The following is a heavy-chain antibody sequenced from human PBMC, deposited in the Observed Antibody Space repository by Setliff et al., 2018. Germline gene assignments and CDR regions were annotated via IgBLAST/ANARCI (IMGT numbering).Heavy chain of an antibody. D-gene: IGHD5-12*01. CDR1: GYTFTSYG. Sequence: GASVKVSCKASGYTFTSYGISWVRQAPGQGLEWMGWISAYNGNTNYAQKLQGRVTMTTDTSTSTAYMELRSLRSDDTAVYYCARGKWFRLDKSAWSNWFDPWGQGTLVTVS. V-gene: IGHV1-18*01. CDR3: ARGKWFRLDKSAWSNWFDP. J-gene: IGHJ5*02. CDR2: ISAYNGNT.